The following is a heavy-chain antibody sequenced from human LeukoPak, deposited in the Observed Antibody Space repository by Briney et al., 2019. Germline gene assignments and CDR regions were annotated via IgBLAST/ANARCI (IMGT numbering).Heavy chain of an antibody. D-gene: IGHD3-22*01. CDR1: GFTFSDYY. J-gene: IGHJ4*02. V-gene: IGHV3-11*04. Sequence: GGSLRLSCAAPGFTFSDYYMSWIRQAPGKGLEWVSYISSSGSTIYYADSVRGRFTISRDNAKNSLYLQMNSLRAEDTAVYYCARERSYYDSSGYYWGQGTLVTVSS. CDR3: ARERSYYDSSGYY. CDR2: ISSSGSTI.